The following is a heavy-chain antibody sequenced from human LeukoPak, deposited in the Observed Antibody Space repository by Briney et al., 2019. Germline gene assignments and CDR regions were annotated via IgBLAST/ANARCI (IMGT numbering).Heavy chain of an antibody. CDR2: INAGNGNT. Sequence: GASVKVSCKASGYTFTGYYMHWVRQAPGQRLEWMGWINAGNGNTKYSQKFQGRVTITRDTSASTAYMELSSLRSEDTAVYYCARAPLRYFDWLFDYWGQGTLVTVSS. J-gene: IGHJ4*02. V-gene: IGHV1-3*01. D-gene: IGHD3-9*01. CDR1: GYTFTGYY. CDR3: ARAPLRYFDWLFDY.